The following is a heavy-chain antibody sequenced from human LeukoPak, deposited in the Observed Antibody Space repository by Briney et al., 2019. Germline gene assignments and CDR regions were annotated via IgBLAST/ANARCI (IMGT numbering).Heavy chain of an antibody. J-gene: IGHJ3*02. D-gene: IGHD5-12*01. CDR3: AKVLASGYDSRWAFDI. Sequence: GGSLRLSCAASGFTFSSYGMHWVRQAPGKGLEWVAFIRYDGSNKYYADSVKGRFTISRDNSKNTLYLQTNSLRAEDTAVYYCAKVLASGYDSRWAFDIWGQGTMVTVSS. CDR2: IRYDGSNK. V-gene: IGHV3-30*02. CDR1: GFTFSSYG.